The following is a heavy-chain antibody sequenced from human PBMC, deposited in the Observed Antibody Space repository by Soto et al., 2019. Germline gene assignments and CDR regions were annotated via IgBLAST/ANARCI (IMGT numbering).Heavy chain of an antibody. J-gene: IGHJ5*02. Sequence: PSETLSLTFAVSGDSINSTDWWNWVRQSPGKGMEWIGEIYHGGNIYYNPSLKSRVTISMDKSKNQFSLKLSSVTAADTAVYFCARVGRTYSSGWQNWFDPWGQGTLVTVSS. CDR2: IYHGGNI. CDR1: GDSINSTDW. V-gene: IGHV4-4*02. CDR3: ARVGRTYSSGWQNWFDP. D-gene: IGHD6-19*01.